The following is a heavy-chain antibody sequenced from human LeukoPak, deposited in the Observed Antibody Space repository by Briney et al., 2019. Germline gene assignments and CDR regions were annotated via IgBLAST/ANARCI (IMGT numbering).Heavy chain of an antibody. V-gene: IGHV1-69*06. Sequence: SVKVSCKASGGTFSSYAISWVRQAPGQGLEWMGGIIPIFGTANYAQKFQGRVTITADKSTSTAYMEPSSLRSEDTAVYYCAGDQMTTVTTGWWYFDLWGRGTLVTVSS. CDR2: IIPIFGTA. J-gene: IGHJ2*01. D-gene: IGHD4-17*01. CDR3: AGDQMTTVTTGWWYFDL. CDR1: GGTFSSYA.